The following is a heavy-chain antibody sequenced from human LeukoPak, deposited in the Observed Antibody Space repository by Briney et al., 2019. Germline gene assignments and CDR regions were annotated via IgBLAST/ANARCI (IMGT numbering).Heavy chain of an antibody. Sequence: SEALSLTCTVSGGSISSYYWSWIRQPAGKGLEWIGRIYTSGSTNYNPSLKSRFTMSVDTSKNQFSLKLSSVTAADTAVYYCARDEYYDFWSGFGENYMDVWGKGTTVTVSS. CDR1: GGSISSYY. J-gene: IGHJ6*03. CDR3: ARDEYYDFWSGFGENYMDV. V-gene: IGHV4-4*07. CDR2: IYTSGST. D-gene: IGHD3-3*01.